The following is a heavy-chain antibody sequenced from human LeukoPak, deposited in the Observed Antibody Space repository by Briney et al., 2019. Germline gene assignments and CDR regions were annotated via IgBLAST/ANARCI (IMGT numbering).Heavy chain of an antibody. Sequence: SETLSLTCTVSGGSISSGDYYWSWIRQPPGKGLEWIGYIYYSGSTYYNPSLKSRVTISVDTSKNQFSLKLSSVTAADTAVYYCATYKLDTAMVRVGWFDPWGQGTLVTVS. CDR1: GGSISSGDYY. CDR2: IYYSGST. D-gene: IGHD5-18*01. J-gene: IGHJ5*02. V-gene: IGHV4-30-4*08. CDR3: ATYKLDTAMVRVGWFDP.